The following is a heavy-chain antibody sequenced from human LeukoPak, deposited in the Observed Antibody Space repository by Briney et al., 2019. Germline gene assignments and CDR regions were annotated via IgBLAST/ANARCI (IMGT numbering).Heavy chain of an antibody. Sequence: PGGSLRLSCAASGFTFSSYWMSWVRQAPGKGLEWVANIKQDGSEKYYVDSVKGRFTISRDNAKNSLYLQMNSLRAEDTAVYYCARDIVVVPAAMGNWFDPWGQGTLVTVSS. J-gene: IGHJ5*02. CDR1: GFTFSSYW. V-gene: IGHV3-7*01. CDR3: ARDIVVVPAAMGNWFDP. CDR2: IKQDGSEK. D-gene: IGHD2-2*01.